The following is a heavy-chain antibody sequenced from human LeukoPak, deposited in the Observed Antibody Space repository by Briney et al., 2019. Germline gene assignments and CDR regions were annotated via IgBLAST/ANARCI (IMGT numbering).Heavy chain of an antibody. CDR1: GGTFSSYA. V-gene: IGHV1-69*13. J-gene: IGHJ6*02. CDR2: IIPIFGTA. Sequence: GASVNVSCKASGGTFSSYAISWVRQAPGQGLEWMGGIIPIFGTANYAQKFQGRVTITADESTSTAYMELSSLRSEDTAVYYCARLLSYSSSWYPYYYYGMDVWGQGTTVTVSS. D-gene: IGHD6-13*01. CDR3: ARLLSYSSSWYPYYYYGMDV.